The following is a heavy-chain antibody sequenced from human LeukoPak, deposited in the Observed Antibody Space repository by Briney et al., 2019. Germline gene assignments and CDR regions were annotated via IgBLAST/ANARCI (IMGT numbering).Heavy chain of an antibody. CDR3: GKVSGSYLSDAFDF. D-gene: IGHD3-10*01. J-gene: IGHJ3*01. CDR2: IRWDGSGT. Sequence: GGSLRLSCAASGFAFSRYGMHWVRQAPGTGLEWVAFIRWDGSGTYYAESVKGRFTISRDNSKNTLYLQMNSLRVEDTAVYFCGKVSGSYLSDAFDFWGQGTMVTVSS. CDR1: GFAFSRYG. V-gene: IGHV3-30*02.